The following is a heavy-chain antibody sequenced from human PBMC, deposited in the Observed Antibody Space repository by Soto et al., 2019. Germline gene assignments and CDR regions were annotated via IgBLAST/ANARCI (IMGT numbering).Heavy chain of an antibody. CDR2: IYYTGIT. V-gene: IGHV4-31*03. CDR1: GASIRSGCYY. Sequence: TLSLSFSDSGASIRSGCYYWSWLRQSPGKGLEWIGHIYYTGITFYSPSLKSRLTISLDTSKNQFSLDLRSVTAADTAMYYCARIEMASIKWGRGALVTVSS. J-gene: IGHJ4*02. CDR3: ARIEMASIK.